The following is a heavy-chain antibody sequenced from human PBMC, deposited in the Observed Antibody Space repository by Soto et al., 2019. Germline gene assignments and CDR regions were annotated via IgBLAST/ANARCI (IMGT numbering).Heavy chain of an antibody. Sequence: GASVKVSCKASGYTFTGYYMHWVRQAPGQGLEWVGWINPNSGGTNYAQKFQGWVTMTRDTSISTAYMELSRLRSDDTAVYYCVTVNLVGAAYYFDYWGPGTLVTVSS. CDR2: INPNSGGT. CDR1: GYTFTGYY. V-gene: IGHV1-2*04. CDR3: VTVNLVGAAYYFDY. D-gene: IGHD1-26*01. J-gene: IGHJ4*02.